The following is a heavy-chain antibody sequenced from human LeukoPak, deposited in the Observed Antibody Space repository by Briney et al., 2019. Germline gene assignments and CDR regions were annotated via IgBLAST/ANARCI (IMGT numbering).Heavy chain of an antibody. CDR2: IIPIFGTA. V-gene: IGHV1-69*13. CDR1: GGTFSSYA. CDR3: ARATGAAAPGELYYGMDV. J-gene: IGHJ6*02. Sequence: ASVKVSCKASGGTFSSYAISWVRQAPGRGLEWMGGIIPIFGTANYAQKFQGRVTITADESTSTAYMELSSLRSEDTAVYYCARATGAAAPGELYYGMDVWGQGTTVTVSS. D-gene: IGHD6-13*01.